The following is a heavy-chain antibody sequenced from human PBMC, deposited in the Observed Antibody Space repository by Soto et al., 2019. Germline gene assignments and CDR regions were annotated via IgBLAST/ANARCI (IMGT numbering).Heavy chain of an antibody. J-gene: IGHJ5*02. CDR1: GGTFSSYT. V-gene: IGHV1-69*02. Sequence: QVQLVQSGAEVKKPGSSVKVSCKASGGTFSSYTISWVRQAPGQGLEWMGRIIPILGIANYAQKFQGRVTITADKSTSTAYMELSSMRSEDTAVYSCASLRTFGELYYYWFDPWGQGTLVTVSS. D-gene: IGHD3-10*01. CDR2: IIPILGIA. CDR3: ASLRTFGELYYYWFDP.